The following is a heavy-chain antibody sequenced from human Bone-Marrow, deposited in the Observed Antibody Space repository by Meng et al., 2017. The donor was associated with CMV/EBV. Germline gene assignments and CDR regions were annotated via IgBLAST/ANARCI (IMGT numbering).Heavy chain of an antibody. D-gene: IGHD3-16*01. V-gene: IGHV3-48*03. CDR1: GFTFSSYE. CDR2: ISSSGSTI. CDR3: AVRGAYYYYGMDV. Sequence: GGSLRLSCAASGFTFSSYEMNWVRQAPGKGLEWVSYISSSGSTIYYADSVKGRFTISRDNAKNSLYLQMNSLRAEDTAVYYCAVRGAYYYYGMDVWGQGTLVTVSS. J-gene: IGHJ6*02.